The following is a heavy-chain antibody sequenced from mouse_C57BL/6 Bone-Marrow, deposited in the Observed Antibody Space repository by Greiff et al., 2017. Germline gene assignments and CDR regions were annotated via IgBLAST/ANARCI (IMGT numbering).Heavy chain of an antibody. CDR3: ARFLY. CDR1: GYTFTSYW. J-gene: IGHJ3*01. V-gene: IGHV1-50*01. CDR2: IDPSASYT. Sequence: QVQLQQPGAGLVKPGASVKLSCKASGYTFTSYWMQWVHQSPGQGLEWIGEIDPSASYTNYNQTFKGKATLTVDTSSSTAYMQLSSLTAEDSAVYYCARFLYGGQGTLVTVSA.